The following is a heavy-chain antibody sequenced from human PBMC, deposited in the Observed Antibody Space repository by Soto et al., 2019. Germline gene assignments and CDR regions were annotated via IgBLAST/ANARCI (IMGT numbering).Heavy chain of an antibody. CDR2: ISAYNGNT. CDR1: GYTLSSYG. Sequence: GASVKVSCKASGYTLSSYGMSWVRQGPGQGLEWMGWISAYNGNTNSAQKFQGRVTITRDTSASTAYMELSSLRSEDTAVYYCARGTIISTIQNWFDPWGQGTLVTVSS. D-gene: IGHD2-2*01. CDR3: ARGTIISTIQNWFDP. V-gene: IGHV1-18*01. J-gene: IGHJ5*02.